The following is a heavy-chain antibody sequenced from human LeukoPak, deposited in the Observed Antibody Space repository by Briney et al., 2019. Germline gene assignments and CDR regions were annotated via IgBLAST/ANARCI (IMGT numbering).Heavy chain of an antibody. CDR3: ARSGSGYLRYYFDY. Sequence: SETLSLTCIVSGGSISSSSYYWGWIRQPPGKGLEWIGSIYPSGSTYYNPSLRSRVTISVDTSKNQFSLKLSSVTAADTAVYYCARSGSGYLRYYFDYWGQGTLVTVSS. CDR2: IYPSGST. CDR1: GGSISSSSYY. D-gene: IGHD5-12*01. J-gene: IGHJ4*02. V-gene: IGHV4-39*07.